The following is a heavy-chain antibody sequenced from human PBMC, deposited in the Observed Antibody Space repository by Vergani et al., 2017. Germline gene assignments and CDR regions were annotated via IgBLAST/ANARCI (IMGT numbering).Heavy chain of an antibody. Sequence: EVQLVESGGGLVKPGGSLRLSCAASGFTFSSYSMNWVRQAPGKGLEWVSAISSSSSYIYFPDSVKGRFTISRDNAKNALYLQMNSLRAEDTAVYYCARDVGPGIAAARMFAGSDYWGQGTLVTVSS. CDR1: GFTFSSYS. D-gene: IGHD6-13*01. CDR2: ISSSSSYI. CDR3: ARDVGPGIAAARMFAGSDY. J-gene: IGHJ4*02. V-gene: IGHV3-21*01.